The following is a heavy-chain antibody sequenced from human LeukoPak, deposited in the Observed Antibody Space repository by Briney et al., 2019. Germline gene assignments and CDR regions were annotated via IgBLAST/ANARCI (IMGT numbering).Heavy chain of an antibody. Sequence: ASVKVSCKASGGTFSSYAISWVRQAPGQGLEWMGIINPSGGSTSYAQKFQGRVTMTRDTSTSTVYMELSSLRSEDTAVYYCARPKNYYDSSGYHDAFDIWGQGTMVTVSS. CDR2: INPSGGST. D-gene: IGHD3-22*01. CDR1: GGTFSSYA. V-gene: IGHV1-46*01. J-gene: IGHJ3*02. CDR3: ARPKNYYDSSGYHDAFDI.